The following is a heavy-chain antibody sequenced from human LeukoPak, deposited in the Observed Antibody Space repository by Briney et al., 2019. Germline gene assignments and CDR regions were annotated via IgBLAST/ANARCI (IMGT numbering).Heavy chain of an antibody. D-gene: IGHD6-13*01. V-gene: IGHV3-23*01. Sequence: PGGSLRLSCAASGFTFSSYAMSWVRQAPGKGLEWVSAISGSGGSTYYADSVKGRFTISRDNSKNTLYLQMNGLRAEDTAVYYCAKVPYSSSWYQDYWGQGTLVTVSS. CDR3: AKVPYSSSWYQDY. CDR1: GFTFSSYA. CDR2: ISGSGGST. J-gene: IGHJ4*02.